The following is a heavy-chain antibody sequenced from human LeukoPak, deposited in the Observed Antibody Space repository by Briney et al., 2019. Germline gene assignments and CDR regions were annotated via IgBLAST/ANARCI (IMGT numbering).Heavy chain of an antibody. CDR2: IRYDGSNK. CDR1: RFTFNNYG. J-gene: IGHJ4*02. CDR3: ARGWEPQGY. D-gene: IGHD1-26*01. Sequence: PGGSLRLSCAASRFTFNNYGMHWVRQAPGKGLEWVAFIRYDGSNKYYADSVKGRFTISRDNSNNTLFLQMNSLRAEDTAVYYCARGWEPQGYWGQGTLVTVSS. V-gene: IGHV3-30*02.